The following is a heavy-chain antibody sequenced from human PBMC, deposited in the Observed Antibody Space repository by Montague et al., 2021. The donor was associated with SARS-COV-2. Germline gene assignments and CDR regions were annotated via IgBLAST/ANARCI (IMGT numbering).Heavy chain of an antibody. J-gene: IGHJ4*02. CDR2: FYYTGYT. V-gene: IGHV4-39*01. Sequence: SETLPLTCAVSGASTNSNSYYWGWIRQPPGKGLDWIGSFYYTGYTCYTPSLKSRVTISGDTSKNQFSLKLTSVTAADTAVYYCARIVGDRSSDSCYAVRWGQGTVVTVSS. D-gene: IGHD2-2*01. CDR3: ARIVGDRSSDSCYAVR. CDR1: GASTNSNSYY.